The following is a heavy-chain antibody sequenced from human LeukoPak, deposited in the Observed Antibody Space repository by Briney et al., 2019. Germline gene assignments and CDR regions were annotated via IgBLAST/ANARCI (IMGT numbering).Heavy chain of an antibody. CDR3: ARGLRGDLQYYFDY. CDR2: IYYSGST. J-gene: IGHJ4*02. V-gene: IGHV4-31*03. Sequence: PSQTLSPTCTVSGGSISSGGYYWSWIRQHPGKGLEWIGYIYYSGSTYYNPSLKSRVTISVDTSKNQFSLKLSSVTAADTAVYYCARGLRGDLQYYFDYWGQGTLVTVSS. D-gene: IGHD5-24*01. CDR1: GGSISSGGYY.